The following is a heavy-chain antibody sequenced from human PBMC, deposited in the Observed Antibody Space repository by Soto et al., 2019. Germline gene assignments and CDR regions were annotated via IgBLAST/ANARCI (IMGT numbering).Heavy chain of an antibody. D-gene: IGHD3-16*02. Sequence: EVQLLESVGGLVQPGGSLRLSCAASGFTFSSYAMSWVRQAPGKGLEWVSAISGSGGSTYYADSVKGRFTISRDNSKNTLYLQMNSLRAEDTAVYYCAKDSYDYVWGSYRYDMGDYWGQGTLVTVSS. CDR2: ISGSGGST. CDR1: GFTFSSYA. V-gene: IGHV3-23*01. CDR3: AKDSYDYVWGSYRYDMGDY. J-gene: IGHJ4*02.